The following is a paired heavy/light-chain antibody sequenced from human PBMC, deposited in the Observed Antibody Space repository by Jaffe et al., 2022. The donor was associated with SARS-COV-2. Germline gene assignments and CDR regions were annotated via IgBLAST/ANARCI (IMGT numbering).Light chain of an antibody. Sequence: DIQMTQSPSSLSASVGDRVTITCRASQGISNYLAWFQQKPGKAPKSLIYAASSLQSGVPSKFSGSGSGTDFILTISSLQPEDFATYYCQQYNSYPITFGQGTRLEIK. CDR1: QGISNY. CDR2: AAS. J-gene: IGKJ5*01. V-gene: IGKV1-16*02. CDR3: QQYNSYPIT.
Heavy chain of an antibody. D-gene: IGHD3-3*01. CDR3: ARRGDFSAPDY. CDR2: INPSGGGT. V-gene: IGHV1-46*04. CDR1: GYSFTSYY. Sequence: QVQLVQSGAEVKKPGASVKVSCKTSGYSFTSYYMHWVRQAPRQGLEWMGIINPSGGGTSYAQKLQGRVTMTRDTSTSTVYMELSSLRSEDTAVYFCARRGDFSAPDYWGQGTLVTVSS. J-gene: IGHJ4*02.